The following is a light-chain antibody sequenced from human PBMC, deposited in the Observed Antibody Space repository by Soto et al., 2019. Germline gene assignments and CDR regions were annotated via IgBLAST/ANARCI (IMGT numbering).Light chain of an antibody. V-gene: IGKV3-20*01. J-gene: IGKJ1*01. Sequence: EIVLTQSPGTLSLSPGERATLSCRASQSVSSSYLAWYQQKPGQAPRLLIYGASSMATGIPDRFSVSGSGTDFTLTISRLEPEDFAVYYWQQYGSSPWSFGQGTKVEIK. CDR3: QQYGSSPWS. CDR2: GAS. CDR1: QSVSSSY.